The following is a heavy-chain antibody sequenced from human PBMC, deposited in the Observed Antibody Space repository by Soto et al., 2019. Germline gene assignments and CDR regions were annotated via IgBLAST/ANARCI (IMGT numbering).Heavy chain of an antibody. CDR1: GFTFYNYA. J-gene: IGHJ4*02. Sequence: GGSLRLSCAASGFTFYNYAMTWVRQAPGKGLEWVSAISGNGGSTYYADSVKGRFTISRDNSKSTLHLQMNSLRVEDTAVYYCAKDRTFGPPLVRFDSWGQGTLVTVSS. D-gene: IGHD6-6*01. CDR2: ISGNGGST. V-gene: IGHV3-23*01. CDR3: AKDRTFGPPLVRFDS.